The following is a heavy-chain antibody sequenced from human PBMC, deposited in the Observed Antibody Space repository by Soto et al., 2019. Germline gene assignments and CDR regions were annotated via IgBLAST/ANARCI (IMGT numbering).Heavy chain of an antibody. CDR3: ARAGVTPDFFDY. CDR1: GFSVRTNY. CDR2: FESGGSI. V-gene: IGHV3-53*01. J-gene: IGHJ4*02. Sequence: VGSLRLSCAASGFSVRTNYMSWVRQAPGKGLEWVSVFESGGSIYYADSVKGRFIISRDYAKNTVYLQMNSLRAEDTAVYYCARAGVTPDFFDYWGQGTLV. D-gene: IGHD2-21*02.